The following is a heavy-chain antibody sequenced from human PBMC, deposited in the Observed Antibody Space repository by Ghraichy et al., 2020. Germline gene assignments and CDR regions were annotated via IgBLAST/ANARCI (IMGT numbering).Heavy chain of an antibody. CDR3: AKDPSVVVIAEYYFDY. CDR1: GFNFSSSA. J-gene: IGHJ4*02. CDR2: ISGSGGST. Sequence: GGSLRLSSAASGFNFSSSAMSWVRHAPGKGLEWVSAISGSGGSTYYADSVKGRFTISRDNSKNTLYLQMNSLRAEDTAVYYCAKDPSVVVIAEYYFDYWGQGTPVTVSS. V-gene: IGHV3-23*01. D-gene: IGHD2-21*01.